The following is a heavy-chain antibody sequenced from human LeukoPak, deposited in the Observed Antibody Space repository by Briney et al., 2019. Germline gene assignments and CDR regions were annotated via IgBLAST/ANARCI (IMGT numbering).Heavy chain of an antibody. CDR2: MNPYSGDR. V-gene: IGHV1-8*03. Sequence: ASVKVSCKTSGYTFTSYHINWVRQATGQGLEWMGWMNPYSGDRGYAQKFQGRVSITSDTSISTAYMELSSLRSEDTAVYFCARTTSLTASGYDYWGQGTLVPVSS. CDR3: ARTTSLTASGYDY. CDR1: GYTFTSYH. J-gene: IGHJ4*02. D-gene: IGHD4-17*01.